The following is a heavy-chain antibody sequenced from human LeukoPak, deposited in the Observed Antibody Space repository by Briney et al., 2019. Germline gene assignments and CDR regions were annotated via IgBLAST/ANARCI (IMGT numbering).Heavy chain of an antibody. J-gene: IGHJ4*02. Sequence: SETLSLTCTVSGGSISSYYWSWIRQPAGKGLEWIGRIYTSGSTNYNPSLKSRVTMSVDTSKNQFSLKLSSVTAADTAVYYCARENSSGWTPDYFDYWGQGTLVTVSS. D-gene: IGHD6-19*01. CDR3: ARENSSGWTPDYFDY. CDR1: GGSISSYY. V-gene: IGHV4-4*07. CDR2: IYTSGST.